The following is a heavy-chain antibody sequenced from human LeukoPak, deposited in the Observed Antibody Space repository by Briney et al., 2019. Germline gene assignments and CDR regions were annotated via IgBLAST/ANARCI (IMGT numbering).Heavy chain of an antibody. CDR1: GDSVSSDSVT. D-gene: IGHD2-2*01. CDR2: TYYRSTWYN. V-gene: IGHV6-1*01. J-gene: IGHJ5*02. Sequence: SQTLSLTCAISGDSVSSDSVTWNWIRQPPSRGLEWLGRTYYRSTWYNDYAVSVRGRITVNPDTSKNQFSLHLNSVTPEDTAVYYCARRLTQYDCFDPWGQGILVTVSS. CDR3: ARRLTQYDCFDP.